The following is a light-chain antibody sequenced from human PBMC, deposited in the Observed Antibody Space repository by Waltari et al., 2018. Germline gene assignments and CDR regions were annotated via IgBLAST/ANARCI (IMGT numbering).Light chain of an antibody. V-gene: IGKV1-5*03. J-gene: IGKJ1*01. CDR3: QQFDTYPWT. CDR1: QDISTW. Sequence: DIQMTQSPSTVSASVGDRVTITCRASQDISTWLAWYQQKPERAPKLLFNKATKVSTLEGGVPPRFSGSGSGTEFTLTISSLQPDDFATYYCQQFDTYPWTFGQGTKVEIK. CDR2: KATKVS.